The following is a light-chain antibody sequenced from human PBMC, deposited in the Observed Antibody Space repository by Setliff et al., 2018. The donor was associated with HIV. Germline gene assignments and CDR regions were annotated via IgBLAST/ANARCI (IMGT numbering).Light chain of an antibody. Sequence: QSALTQPPSVSAAPGQKVTISCSGSSSNIGKNYVSWYHHLPGTAPKLLIYEDKKRPSEIPDRFSGSKSGTSATLGITGLQTGDEADYYCGTWDSSLNAVIFGGGTKVTVL. CDR2: EDK. CDR3: GTWDSSLNAVI. V-gene: IGLV1-51*02. J-gene: IGLJ2*01. CDR1: SSNIGKNY.